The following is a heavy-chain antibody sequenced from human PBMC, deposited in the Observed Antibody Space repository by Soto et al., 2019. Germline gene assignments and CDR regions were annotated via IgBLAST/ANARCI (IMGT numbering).Heavy chain of an antibody. CDR3: ATATTMQAAVQGGAPDKYQLDS. V-gene: IGHV4-34*01. Sequence: SDTLSLTCAVYGGSFSGYYWSWIRQPPGKGLEWIGEVNHSGNTNENPSLKSRVTISVDTSKNQFSLKLRSVTAADTAVYYCATATTMQAAVQGGAPDKYQLDSWGQGGLVTVSS. J-gene: IGHJ4*02. CDR2: VNHSGNT. D-gene: IGHD6-25*01. CDR1: GGSFSGYY.